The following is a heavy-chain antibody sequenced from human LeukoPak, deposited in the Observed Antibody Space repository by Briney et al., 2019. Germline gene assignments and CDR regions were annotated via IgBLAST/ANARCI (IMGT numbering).Heavy chain of an antibody. J-gene: IGHJ4*02. V-gene: IGHV4-39*01. Sequence: PSETLSLTCTVSGGSISSSSYYWGWIRQPPGKGLEWIGSIYYSGSTYYNPSLKSRVTISVDTSKNQFSLKLSSVTAADTAVYYCARHVRLSFGDYWGQGTLVTVSS. CDR1: GGSISSSSYY. CDR2: IYYSGST. D-gene: IGHD3-10*01. CDR3: ARHVRLSFGDY.